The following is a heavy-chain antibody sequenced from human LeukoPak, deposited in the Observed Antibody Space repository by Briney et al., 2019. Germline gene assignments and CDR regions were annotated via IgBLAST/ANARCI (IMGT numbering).Heavy chain of an antibody. CDR1: GGSISSSSYY. Sequence: SETLSLTCTVSGGSISSSSYYWGWIRQPPGKGLEWIGSIYYSGSTYYNPSLKSRVTISVDTSKNQFSLKLSSVTAADTAVYYCAREGEYCSGGSCYSGILDYWGQGTLVTVSS. J-gene: IGHJ4*02. D-gene: IGHD2-15*01. V-gene: IGHV4-39*07. CDR2: IYYSGST. CDR3: AREGEYCSGGSCYSGILDY.